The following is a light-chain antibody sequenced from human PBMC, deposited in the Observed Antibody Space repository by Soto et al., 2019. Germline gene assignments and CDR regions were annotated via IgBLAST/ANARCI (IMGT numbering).Light chain of an antibody. CDR3: QQSYRTPRT. J-gene: IGKJ1*01. V-gene: IGKV1-39*01. CDR1: QSIDSY. Sequence: DIQMTQSPSSLSASVGDRVTITCWASQSIDSYLNWYQHRPGQAPELLIYGATSLQSGVPSRFSGSGFGTDFSLTISSLQPEHVATYCCQQSYRTPRTFGQGANVEIK. CDR2: GAT.